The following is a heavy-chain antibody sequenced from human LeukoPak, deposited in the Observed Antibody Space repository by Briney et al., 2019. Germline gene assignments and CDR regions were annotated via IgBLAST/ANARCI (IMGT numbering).Heavy chain of an antibody. J-gene: IGHJ4*02. Sequence: SETLSLTCAVYGGSFSGYYWSCIRQPPGKGLEWIGEINHSGSTNYNPSLKSRVTISVDTSKNQFSLKLSSVTAADTAVYYCARAQATVTRGPFDYWGQGTLVTVSS. CDR2: INHSGST. CDR3: ARAQATVTRGPFDY. CDR1: GGSFSGYY. D-gene: IGHD4-17*01. V-gene: IGHV4-34*01.